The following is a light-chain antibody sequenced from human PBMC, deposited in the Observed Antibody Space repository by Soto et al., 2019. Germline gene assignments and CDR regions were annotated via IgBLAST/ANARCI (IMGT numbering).Light chain of an antibody. V-gene: IGKV1-9*01. CDR2: GAS. CDR1: QGTSSY. J-gene: IGKJ5*01. Sequence: DIQLTQSPTFLSASVGDRVTITCRASQGTSSYLARFQQKPGRAPKLLIYGASPLQSGVPARSSGSGSGTALTLTITHLEPEDFATYYCQQLNAYPLTFGQGTRLEIK. CDR3: QQLNAYPLT.